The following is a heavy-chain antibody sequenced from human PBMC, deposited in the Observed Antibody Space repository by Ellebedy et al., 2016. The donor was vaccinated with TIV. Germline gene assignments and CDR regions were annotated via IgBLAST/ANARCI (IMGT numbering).Heavy chain of an antibody. Sequence: LRSRVTISVDTSKSQFSLRLNSVTAADTAVYYCARGPWNGYWYFDLWGRGTLVTVSS. CDR3: ARGPWNGYWYFDL. J-gene: IGHJ2*01. D-gene: IGHD3-3*01. V-gene: IGHV4-39*01.